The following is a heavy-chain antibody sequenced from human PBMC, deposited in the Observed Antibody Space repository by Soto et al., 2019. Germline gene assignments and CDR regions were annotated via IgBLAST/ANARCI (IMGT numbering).Heavy chain of an antibody. CDR2: ISKDGSKK. CDR1: GVSFSGYG. J-gene: IGHJ3*02. V-gene: IGHV3-30*18. D-gene: IGHD3-9*01. CDR3: ANPSGYYFGMGSHDEASDM. Sequence: PGGSLTLSCAVSGVSFSGYGRHWVRQAPGKGLEWVAGISKDGSKKYYADSVKGRYTISRDNSKKTLFLQMDSLRPEDTAVYFCANPSGYYFGMGSHDEASDMWGQGTLVTVSS.